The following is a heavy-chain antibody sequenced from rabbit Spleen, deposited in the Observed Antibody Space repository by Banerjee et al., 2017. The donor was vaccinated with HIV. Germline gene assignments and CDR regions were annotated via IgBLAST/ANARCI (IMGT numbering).Heavy chain of an antibody. CDR3: VRDRANIGGDYGPYYFDL. D-gene: IGHD2-1*01. J-gene: IGHJ4*01. CDR2: IDPVFGST. V-gene: IGHV1S47*01. Sequence: QEQVVESGGGLVQPGGSLKLSCKASGFDFSDYGVSWVRQAPGKGLEWIGYIDPVFGSTYYASWVNGRFTISSHNAQNMLYLQLNSLTAADTATYFCVRDRANIGGDYGPYYFDLWGPGTLVTV. CDR1: GFDFSDYG.